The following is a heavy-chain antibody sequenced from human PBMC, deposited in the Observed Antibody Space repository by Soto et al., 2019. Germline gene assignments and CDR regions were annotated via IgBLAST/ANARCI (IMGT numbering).Heavy chain of an antibody. V-gene: IGHV1-69*13. CDR1: GVTFSSYA. J-gene: IGHJ4*02. D-gene: IGHD6-6*01. CDR2: IIPIFGTA. CDR3: ARVGQLVHAVDY. Sequence: SVKVCGKASGVTFSSYAISWVRQAPGQGLEWMGGIIPIFGTANYAQKFQGRVTITADESTSTAYMELSSLRSEDTAVYYCARVGQLVHAVDYWGQGTLVTVSS.